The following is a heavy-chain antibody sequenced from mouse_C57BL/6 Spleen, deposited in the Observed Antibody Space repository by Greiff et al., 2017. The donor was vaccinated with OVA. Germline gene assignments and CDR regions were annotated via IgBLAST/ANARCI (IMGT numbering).Heavy chain of an antibody. Sequence: VQLQQSGTVLARPGASVKMSCKTSGYTFTSYWMHWVKQRPGQGLEWIGAIYPGNGDTSYNQKFKGKAKLTAVTSASTAYMELSSLTNEDSAVYYCTRGDLMFMGPYYAMDYWGQGTSVTVSS. D-gene: IGHD1-1*01. CDR3: TRGDLMFMGPYYAMDY. J-gene: IGHJ4*01. CDR2: IYPGNGDT. CDR1: GYTFTSYW. V-gene: IGHV1-5*01.